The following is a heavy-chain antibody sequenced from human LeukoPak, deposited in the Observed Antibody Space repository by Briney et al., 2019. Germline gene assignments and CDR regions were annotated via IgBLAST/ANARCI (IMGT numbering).Heavy chain of an antibody. J-gene: IGHJ3*01. CDR3: ARVGYYDNSGYYSG. CDR1: GGSISSSNW. D-gene: IGHD3-22*01. CDR2: IYHSGST. Sequence: KASETLSLTCAVSGGSISSSNWWSWVRQPPAKGLEWIGEIYHSGSTNYNPSLKSRVTISVDKSKNQFSLKLSSVTAADTAVYYCARVGYYDNSGYYSGWGQGTMVTVSS. V-gene: IGHV4-4*02.